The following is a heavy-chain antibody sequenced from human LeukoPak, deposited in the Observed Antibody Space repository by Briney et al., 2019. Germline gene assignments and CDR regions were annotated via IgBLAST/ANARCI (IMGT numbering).Heavy chain of an antibody. CDR3: AKSNSGSCYSPFDY. J-gene: IGHJ4*02. V-gene: IGHV3-23*01. CDR2: ISGSGGST. CDR1: GFTFSSYA. Sequence: GGSLRLSCSASGFTFSSYAMSWVRQAPGKGLEWVSAISGSGGSTYYADSVKGRFTISRDNSKNTLYLQMNSLRAEDTAVYYRAKSNSGSCYSPFDYWGQGTLVTVSS. D-gene: IGHD2-15*01.